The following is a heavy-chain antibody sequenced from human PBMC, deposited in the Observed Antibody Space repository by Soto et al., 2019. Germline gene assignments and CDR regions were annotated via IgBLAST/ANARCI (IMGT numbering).Heavy chain of an antibody. J-gene: IGHJ4*01. Sequence: PGGSLRLSCAASGFTFSSYSMNWVRQAPGKGLEWVSSISSSSSYIYYADSVKGRFTISRDNAKNSLYLQMNSLRAEDTAVYYCAREVTYYYDSSGYPDYWGHGTLVTVSS. V-gene: IGHV3-21*01. CDR3: AREVTYYYDSSGYPDY. CDR2: ISSSSSYI. CDR1: GFTFSSYS. D-gene: IGHD3-22*01.